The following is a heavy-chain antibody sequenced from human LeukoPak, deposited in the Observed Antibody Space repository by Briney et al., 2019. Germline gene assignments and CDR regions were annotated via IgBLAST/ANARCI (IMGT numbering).Heavy chain of an antibody. Sequence: SETLSLTCAVYGGSFSGYYWSWIRQPPGKGLEWIGEINHSGSTNYNPSLKSRVTISVDTSKNQFSLKLSSVTAADTAVYYCARSAGVYYDFWSGYFPGYFDLWGRGTLVTVSS. CDR2: INHSGST. V-gene: IGHV4-34*01. D-gene: IGHD3-3*01. CDR3: ARSAGVYYDFWSGYFPGYFDL. CDR1: GGSFSGYY. J-gene: IGHJ2*01.